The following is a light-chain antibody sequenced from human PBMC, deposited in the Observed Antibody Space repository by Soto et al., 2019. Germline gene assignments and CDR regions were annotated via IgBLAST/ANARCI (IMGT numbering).Light chain of an antibody. CDR2: KVS. J-gene: IGKJ3*01. CDR3: MQGTHWPFT. V-gene: IGKV2-30*01. CDR1: QSLEYTDGNTY. Sequence: DVVMTQSPLSLPVTLGQPASISCRSSQSLEYTDGNTYLTWFQQRPGQSPRRLIYKVSYRDSGVPDRFSGGGSDTDFTLKISRVEAEDVGIYYCMQGTHWPFTFGPGTKVDIK.